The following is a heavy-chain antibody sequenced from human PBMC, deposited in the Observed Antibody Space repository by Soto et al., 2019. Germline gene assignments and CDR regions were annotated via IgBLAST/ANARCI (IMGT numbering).Heavy chain of an antibody. V-gene: IGHV4-39*01. CDR1: GGSISSSNFY. CDR2: IHYGGST. D-gene: IGHD2-15*01. J-gene: IGHJ4*02. CDR3: AKDASCYSCGA. Sequence: SETLSLTCAVSGGSISSSNFYWGWFRQPPGKGLEWIGSIHYGGSTYYNPSLKSRVTISVDTSKNQFSLNLSSVTAADTAVYYCAKDASCYSCGAWGQGALVTVPS.